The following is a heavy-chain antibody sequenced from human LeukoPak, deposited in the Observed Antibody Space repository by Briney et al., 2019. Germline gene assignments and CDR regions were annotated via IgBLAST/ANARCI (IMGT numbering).Heavy chain of an antibody. CDR2: ISGSGGST. CDR1: GFTFSSYA. Sequence: GGSLRLSSAASGFTFSSYAMSWVRQAPGKGLEWVSAISGSGGSTYYADSVKGRFTISRDNSKNTLYLQMNSLRAEDTAVYYCAKGPGYSYTYYYYYMDVWGKGTTVTVSS. D-gene: IGHD5-18*01. V-gene: IGHV3-23*01. CDR3: AKGPGYSYTYYYYYMDV. J-gene: IGHJ6*03.